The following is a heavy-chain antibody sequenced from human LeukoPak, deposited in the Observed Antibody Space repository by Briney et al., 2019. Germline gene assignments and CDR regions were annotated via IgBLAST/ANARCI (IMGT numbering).Heavy chain of an antibody. CDR1: GFTFSSYE. CDR2: ISSSGSTI. Sequence: GGSLRLSCAASGFTFSSYEMNWVRQAPGKGLEWVSYISSSGSTIYYADSVKGRFTISRDNAKNSLYLQMNSLRAEDTVVYYCARTMVRGVSSPRFDYWGQGTLVTVSS. D-gene: IGHD3-10*01. J-gene: IGHJ4*02. CDR3: ARTMVRGVSSPRFDY. V-gene: IGHV3-48*03.